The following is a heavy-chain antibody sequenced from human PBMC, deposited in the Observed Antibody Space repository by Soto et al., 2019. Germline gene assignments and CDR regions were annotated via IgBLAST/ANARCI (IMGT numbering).Heavy chain of an antibody. D-gene: IGHD3-16*01. V-gene: IGHV3-9*01. CDR1: GFTFDDYA. J-gene: IGHJ4*02. CDR3: AKDIGLDY. Sequence: PGGSLRLSCAASGFTFDDYAMHWVRQAPGKGLEWVSGISWNSGSIGYADSVKGRFTISRDNAKNSLYLQMNSLRAEDTALYYCAKDIGLDYWGQRTPVTVSS. CDR2: ISWNSGSI.